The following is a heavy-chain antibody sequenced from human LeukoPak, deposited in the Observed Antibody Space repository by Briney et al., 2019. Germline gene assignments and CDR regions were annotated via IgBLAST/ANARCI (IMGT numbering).Heavy chain of an antibody. V-gene: IGHV3-43*01. CDR2: ISWGGGST. D-gene: IGHD5-18*01. CDR1: GFTFDDYT. CDR3: AKLAPERGYSYGYGNYYYGMDV. Sequence: PGGSLRLSCAASGFTFDDYTMHWVRQAPGKGLEWVSLISWGGGSTYYADSVKGRFTISRDNSKNSLYLQMNSLRTEDTALYYCAKLAPERGYSYGYGNYYYGMDVWGRGTTVTVSS. J-gene: IGHJ6*02.